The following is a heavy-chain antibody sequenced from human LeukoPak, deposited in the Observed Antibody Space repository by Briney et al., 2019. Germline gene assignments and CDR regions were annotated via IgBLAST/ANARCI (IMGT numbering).Heavy chain of an antibody. CDR3: ARDPLPTWITSGFDY. CDR1: GGSISSSSYY. V-gene: IGHV4-39*07. Sequence: PSETLSLTCTVSGGSISSSSYYWGWIRQPPGKGLEWIGSIYYSGSTYYNPSLKSRVTISVDTSKNQFSLKLSSVTAADTAVYYCARDPLPTWITSGFDYWGQGTLVTVSS. D-gene: IGHD5-12*01. J-gene: IGHJ4*02. CDR2: IYYSGST.